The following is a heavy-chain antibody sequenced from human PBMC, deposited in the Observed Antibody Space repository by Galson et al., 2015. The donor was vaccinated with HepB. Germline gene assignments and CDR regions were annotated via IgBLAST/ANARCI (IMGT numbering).Heavy chain of an antibody. CDR3: ARDPNDMYCGGDCYMDN. Sequence: ETLSLTCAVYGGSLSGYYWSWIRPPPGKGLEWIGSIYYSGSTYYNPSLKSRVTISVDTSKNQFSLKVSSVTAADTAVYYCARDPNDMYCGGDCYMDNWGQGTLVTVSS. V-gene: IGHV4-34*01. CDR1: GGSLSGYY. D-gene: IGHD2-21*01. J-gene: IGHJ4*02. CDR2: IYYSGST.